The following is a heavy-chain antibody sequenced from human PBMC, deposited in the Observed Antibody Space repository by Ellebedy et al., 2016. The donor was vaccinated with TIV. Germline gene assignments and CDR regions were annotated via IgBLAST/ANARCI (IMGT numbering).Heavy chain of an antibody. Sequence: SETLSLTCTVSGGSISSYYWSWIRQPPGKGLEWIGYIYYSGSTNYNPSLKSRVTISVDTSKNQFSLKLSSVTTADTAVYYCARHGYYDSSGYYSYFDYWGQGTLVTVSS. CDR2: IYYSGST. CDR3: ARHGYYDSSGYYSYFDY. D-gene: IGHD3-22*01. CDR1: GGSISSYY. V-gene: IGHV4-59*01. J-gene: IGHJ4*02.